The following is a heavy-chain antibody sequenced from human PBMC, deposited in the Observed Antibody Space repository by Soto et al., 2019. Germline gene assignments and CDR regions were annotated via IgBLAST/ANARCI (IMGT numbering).Heavy chain of an antibody. CDR2: MNPNSGNT. Sequence: ASVKVSCKASGYTFTSYDINWVRQATGQGLEWMGWMNPNSGNTGYAQKFQGRVTMTRNTSISTAYMELSSLRSEDTAVYYCARGRRIKTGTTVTDYYYYMDVWGKGTTVTVSS. V-gene: IGHV1-8*01. D-gene: IGHD1-7*01. J-gene: IGHJ6*03. CDR1: GYTFTSYD. CDR3: ARGRRIKTGTTVTDYYYYMDV.